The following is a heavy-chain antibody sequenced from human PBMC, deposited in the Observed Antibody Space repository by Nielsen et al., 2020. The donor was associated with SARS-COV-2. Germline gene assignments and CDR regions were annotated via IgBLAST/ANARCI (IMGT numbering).Heavy chain of an antibody. V-gene: IGHV1-69*13. J-gene: IGHJ5*02. Sequence: SVKVSCKASGGTFSSYAISWVRQAPGQGLEWMGGIIPIFGTANYAQKFQGRVTITADESTSTAYMELSSLRSEDTAVYYCARDRDSGYSPRDWFDPWGQGTLVTVSS. D-gene: IGHD5-12*01. CDR3: ARDRDSGYSPRDWFDP. CDR1: GGTFSSYA. CDR2: IIPIFGTA.